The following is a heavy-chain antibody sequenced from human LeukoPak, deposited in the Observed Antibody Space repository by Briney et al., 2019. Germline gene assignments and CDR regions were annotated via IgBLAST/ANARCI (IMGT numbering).Heavy chain of an antibody. CDR2: IRGSGDTT. Sequence: GGSLRLSCAASGFTVSSYAMTWVRQAPGKGLEWVSAIRGSGDTTYYADSVKGRFTISRDNSKNTLYLQMNSLRAEDTAVYYCAKDRLWFGRDAFDIWGQGTMVTVSS. V-gene: IGHV3-23*01. J-gene: IGHJ3*02. CDR1: GFTVSSYA. D-gene: IGHD3-10*01. CDR3: AKDRLWFGRDAFDI.